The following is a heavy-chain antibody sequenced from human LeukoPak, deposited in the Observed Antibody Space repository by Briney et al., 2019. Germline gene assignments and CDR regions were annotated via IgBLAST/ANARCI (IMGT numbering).Heavy chain of an antibody. V-gene: IGHV3-23*01. CDR1: GFTFSNYA. J-gene: IGHJ4*02. Sequence: PGGSPRLSCAASGFTFSNYAMSWVRQAPGKGLEWVSLISDSGSSTYYADSVKGRFTISRDNSKNTLYLQMNSLRAEDTAVYYCAKGGGSRNFDYWGQGTLVTVSS. D-gene: IGHD1-26*01. CDR3: AKGGGSRNFDY. CDR2: ISDSGSST.